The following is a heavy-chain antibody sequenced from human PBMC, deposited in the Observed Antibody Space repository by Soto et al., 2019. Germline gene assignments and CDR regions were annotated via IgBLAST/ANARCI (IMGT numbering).Heavy chain of an antibody. CDR2: IYYSGST. Sequence: SETLSLTCTVSGGSVSSGSYYWSWIRQPPGKGLEWIGYIYYSGSTNYNPSLKSRVTISVDTSKNQFSLKLSSVTAADTAVYYCARDRIPHSYGSNWFDPWGQGTLVTGSS. CDR3: ARDRIPHSYGSNWFDP. CDR1: GGSVSSGSYY. D-gene: IGHD5-18*01. J-gene: IGHJ5*02. V-gene: IGHV4-61*01.